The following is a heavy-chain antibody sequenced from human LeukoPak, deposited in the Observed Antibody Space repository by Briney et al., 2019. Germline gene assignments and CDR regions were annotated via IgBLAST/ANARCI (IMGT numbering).Heavy chain of an antibody. CDR2: ISSSSSYI. CDR3: ARAAYSSTWYSRYFDL. Sequence: ETLSLTCTASGGSISSSSYYWGWIRQAPGKGLEWVSSISSSSSYIYYADSVKGRFTISRDNAKNSLYLQMNSLRAGDTAVYYCARAAYSSTWYSRYFDLWGRGTLVTVSS. CDR1: GGSISSSS. D-gene: IGHD6-13*01. J-gene: IGHJ2*01. V-gene: IGHV3-21*01.